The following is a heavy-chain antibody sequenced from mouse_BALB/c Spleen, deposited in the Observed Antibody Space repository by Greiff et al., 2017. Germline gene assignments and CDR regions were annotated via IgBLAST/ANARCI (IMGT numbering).Heavy chain of an antibody. CDR3: ARQGRTEGAMDY. CDR2: ISSGGSYT. CDR1: GFTFSSYG. V-gene: IGHV5-6*01. Sequence: EVQLQESGGDLVKPGGSLKLSCAASGFTFSSYGMSWVRQTPDKRLEWVATISSGGSYTYYPDSVKGRFTISRDNAKNTLYLQMSSLKSEDTAMYYCARQGRTEGAMDYWGQGTSVTVSS. D-gene: IGHD1-1*01. J-gene: IGHJ4*01.